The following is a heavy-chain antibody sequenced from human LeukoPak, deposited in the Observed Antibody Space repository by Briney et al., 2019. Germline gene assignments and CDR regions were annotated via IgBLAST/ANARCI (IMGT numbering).Heavy chain of an antibody. CDR3: ARGMVRGVIDFLDY. D-gene: IGHD3-10*01. J-gene: IGHJ4*02. CDR2: IYSGGST. V-gene: IGHV3-66*02. Sequence: QPGGSLRLSCAASGFTVSSNYMSWVRQAPGKGLKWVSVIYSGGSTYYADSVKGRFTISRDNSKNTLYLQMNSLRAEDTAVYYCARGMVRGVIDFLDYWGQGTLVTVSS. CDR1: GFTVSSNY.